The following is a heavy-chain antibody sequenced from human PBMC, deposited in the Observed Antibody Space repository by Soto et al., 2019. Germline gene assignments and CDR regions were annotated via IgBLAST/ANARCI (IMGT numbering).Heavy chain of an antibody. CDR3: TRQYLLWGPFDY. J-gene: IGHJ4*01. Sequence: GGSLRLSCAASGFTFSSYAMHWVRQAPGKGLEWVAVISYDGSNKYYADSVKGRFTISRDNSKNTLYLQMNSLKTEDTAVYYCTRQYLLWGPFDYWGHGSLVTVSS. CDR1: GFTFSSYA. CDR2: ISYDGSNK. V-gene: IGHV3-30-3*01. D-gene: IGHD3-10*01.